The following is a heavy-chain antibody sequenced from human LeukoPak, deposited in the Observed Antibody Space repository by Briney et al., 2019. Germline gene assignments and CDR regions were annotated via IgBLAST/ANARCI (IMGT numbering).Heavy chain of an antibody. CDR2: ISSSSSYI. V-gene: IGHV3-21*01. Sequence: GGSLRLSCAASGFTFSSYGMHWVRQAPGKGLEWVSSISSSSSYIYYADSVKGRFTISRDNAKNSLYLQMNSLRAEDTAVYYCARDRVVNSGSYLGYWGQGTLVTVSS. CDR3: ARDRVVNSGSYLGY. J-gene: IGHJ4*02. D-gene: IGHD1-26*01. CDR1: GFTFSSYG.